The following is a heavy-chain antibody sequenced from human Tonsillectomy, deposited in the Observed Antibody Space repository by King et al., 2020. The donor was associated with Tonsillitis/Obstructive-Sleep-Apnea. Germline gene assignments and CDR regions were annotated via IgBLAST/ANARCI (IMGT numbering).Heavy chain of an antibody. Sequence: VQLVESGGGLVKPGGSLRLSCAASGFTFSSYSMNWVRQAPGMGLEWVSSISSSGTYIYYADSVKGRFTISRDNSKNSLYLQMNSLRAEDTAVYYCARGDLVVVPAATGFDPWGQGTLVTVSS. D-gene: IGHD2-2*01. CDR2: ISSSGTYI. CDR1: GFTFSSYS. V-gene: IGHV3-21*01. CDR3: ARGDLVVVPAATGFDP. J-gene: IGHJ5*02.